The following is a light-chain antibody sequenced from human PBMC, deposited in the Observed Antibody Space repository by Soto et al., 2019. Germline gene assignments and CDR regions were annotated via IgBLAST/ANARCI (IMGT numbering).Light chain of an antibody. V-gene: IGKV3-20*01. CDR3: QQYGSSPWT. CDR2: GAS. Sequence: EIVLTQSPGTLSLSPGERATLSCRASQSGSSSYLAWYQQKPGQAPRLLIYGASSRATGIPDRFSGSGSGTDFTLTISRQEPEDFAVYYCQQYGSSPWTFGQGTKVEIK. CDR1: QSGSSSY. J-gene: IGKJ1*01.